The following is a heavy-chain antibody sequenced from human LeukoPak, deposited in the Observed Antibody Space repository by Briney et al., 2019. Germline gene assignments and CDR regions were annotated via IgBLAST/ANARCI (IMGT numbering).Heavy chain of an antibody. D-gene: IGHD5-24*01. CDR1: GGSSSSYY. CDR3: ARHSRDGYNYDY. V-gene: IGHV4-59*08. CDR2: IYYGGGT. J-gene: IGHJ4*02. Sequence: SETLSLTCTVSGGSSSSYYWSWIRQPPGKGLEWIGYIYYGGGTNYNPSLKSRVPISVDTSKNQFSLKLSSVTAADTAVYYCARHSRDGYNYDYWGQGTLVTVSS.